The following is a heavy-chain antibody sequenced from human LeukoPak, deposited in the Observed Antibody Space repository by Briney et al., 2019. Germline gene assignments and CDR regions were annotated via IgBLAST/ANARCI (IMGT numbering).Heavy chain of an antibody. J-gene: IGHJ6*03. CDR1: GGSISSYY. CDR3: ARLIYYYYMDV. D-gene: IGHD3-16*01. Sequence: SETLSLTCTVSGGSISSYYWSWIRQPPGKGLEWIGYIYTSGSTNYNPSLKSRDTISVDTSKNQFSLKLSSVTAADTAVYYCARLIYYYYMDVWGKGTTVTVSS. CDR2: IYTSGST. V-gene: IGHV4-4*09.